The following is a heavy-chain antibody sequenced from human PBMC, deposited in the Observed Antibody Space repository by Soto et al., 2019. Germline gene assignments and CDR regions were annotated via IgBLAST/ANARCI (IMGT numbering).Heavy chain of an antibody. CDR1: GGTFSTSS. CDR3: ARGHEFGGNSDALDI. Sequence: QVLLVQSGAEMKKPGSSVKVSCKASGGTFSTSSINWVRQAPGQRPEWMGNILPIFGTADYAQKFQGRVTITADKSTNTAYMELRSFLSEDTAVYYCARGHEFGGNSDALDIWGQGTVVTVSS. J-gene: IGHJ3*02. D-gene: IGHD2-21*02. V-gene: IGHV1-69*14. CDR2: ILPIFGTA.